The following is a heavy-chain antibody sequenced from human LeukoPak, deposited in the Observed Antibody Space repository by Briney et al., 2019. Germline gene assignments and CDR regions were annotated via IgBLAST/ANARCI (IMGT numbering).Heavy chain of an antibody. Sequence: GGSLRLSCTASGFNFGDYAMSWVRQAPGKGLEWVSAISGSGGNTYYADSVKGRFTISRDNSKNTLYLQMNSLRAEDTAAYYCARGGILYGMDVWGQGTTVTVSS. CDR2: ISGSGGNT. V-gene: IGHV3-23*01. J-gene: IGHJ6*02. D-gene: IGHD6-13*01. CDR3: ARGGILYGMDV. CDR1: GFNFGDYA.